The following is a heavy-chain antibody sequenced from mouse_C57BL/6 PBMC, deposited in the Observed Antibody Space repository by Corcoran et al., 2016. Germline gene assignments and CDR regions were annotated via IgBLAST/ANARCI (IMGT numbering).Heavy chain of an antibody. CDR2: ILPGSGST. CDR1: GYTFTGYW. Sequence: QVQLQQSGAELMKPGASVKLSCKATGYTFTGYWIEWVKQRPGHGLEWIGEILPGSGSTNYNEKFKGKATFTADTSSNTAYMQLSSLTTEDSAIYCCARSTYYDYESFPFAYWGQGTLVTVSA. J-gene: IGHJ3*01. V-gene: IGHV1-9*01. D-gene: IGHD2-4*01. CDR3: ARSTYYDYESFPFAY.